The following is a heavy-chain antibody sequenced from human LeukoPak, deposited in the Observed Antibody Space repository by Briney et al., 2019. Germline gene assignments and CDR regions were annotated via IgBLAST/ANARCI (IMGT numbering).Heavy chain of an antibody. D-gene: IGHD4-17*01. J-gene: IGHJ4*02. CDR1: GFTFDACA. Sequence: GGSLRLSCAASGFTFDACAMSWVRQAPGKGLERVSGINWNGGRTGYADSVKGRFTISRDNAKNSLHLQMNSLRAEDTALYYCARDGRLTTVTRDLDYWGQGTLVTVSS. V-gene: IGHV3-20*04. CDR2: INWNGGRT. CDR3: ARDGRLTTVTRDLDY.